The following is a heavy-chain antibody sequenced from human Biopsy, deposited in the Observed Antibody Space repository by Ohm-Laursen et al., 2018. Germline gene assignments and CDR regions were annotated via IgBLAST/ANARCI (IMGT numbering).Heavy chain of an antibody. CDR2: IIPNPNVA. CDR3: ARGEGSSWFDP. D-gene: IGHD1-26*01. J-gene: IGHJ5*02. Sequence: SVKVSCNASGDSFTSYAIGWVRQAPGQGLEWMGGIIPNPNVATYAQKFQGRITITADESTSTAYMELSSLTSDDTAVYFCARGEGSSWFDPWGHGTLVTVSS. V-gene: IGHV1-69*10. CDR1: GDSFTSYA.